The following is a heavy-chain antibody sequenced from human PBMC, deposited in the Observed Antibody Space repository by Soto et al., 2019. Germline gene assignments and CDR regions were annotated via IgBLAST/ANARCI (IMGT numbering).Heavy chain of an antibody. CDR3: ARGPIPDYVWGSYRYLFDY. D-gene: IGHD3-16*02. CDR1: GYTFTGYY. CDR2: INPNSGGT. V-gene: IGHV1-2*02. J-gene: IGHJ4*02. Sequence: ASVKVSCKASGYTFTGYYTHWVRQAPGQGLEWMGWINPNSGGTNYAQKFQGRVTMTRDTSSSTAYMELSRLRSDDTAVYYCARGPIPDYVWGSYRYLFDYWGQGTLVTVSS.